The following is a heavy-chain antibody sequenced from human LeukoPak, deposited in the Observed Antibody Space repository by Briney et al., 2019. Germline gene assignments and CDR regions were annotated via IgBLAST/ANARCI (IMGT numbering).Heavy chain of an antibody. CDR1: EFTFSSYM. V-gene: IGHV3-7*01. J-gene: IGHJ4*02. CDR2: IKPDGGEK. Sequence: PGGCLRLSGAASEFTFSSYMMTWVRQARGKGLEWVANIKPDGGEKFYVDSVRGRFTISRDNARNSLYLQMNSLRAEDTAVSYCASGSLCIGILEHWGQGTLVSVSS. D-gene: IGHD1/OR15-1a*01. CDR3: ASGSLCIGILEH.